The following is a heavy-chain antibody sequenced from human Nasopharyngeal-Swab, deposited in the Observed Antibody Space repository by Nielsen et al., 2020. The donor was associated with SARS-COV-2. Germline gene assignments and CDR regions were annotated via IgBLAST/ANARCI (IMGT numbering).Heavy chain of an antibody. V-gene: IGHV4-39*01. Sequence: SDTLSLTCTVSGGSISSSSYYWGWIRQPPGKGLEWIGSIYYSGSTYYNQSLKSRVTISVDTSKNQFSLKLSSVTAADTAVYYCARRQGGWLQAVHYFDYWGQGTLVTVSS. CDR1: GGSISSSSYY. J-gene: IGHJ4*02. CDR2: IYYSGST. D-gene: IGHD5-24*01. CDR3: ARRQGGWLQAVHYFDY.